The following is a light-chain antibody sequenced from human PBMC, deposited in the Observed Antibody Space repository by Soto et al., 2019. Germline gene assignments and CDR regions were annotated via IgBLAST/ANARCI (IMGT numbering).Light chain of an antibody. J-gene: IGKJ1*01. CDR1: QGISSY. CDR2: AAS. CDR3: QQFKDYVWT. V-gene: IGKV1-9*01. Sequence: IQLTQSPSSLSASVGDRVTITCRASQGISSYLAWFQQKPGKVPKRLIYAASSLQSGVPSRLSGSGSGTEFTLIISNLQPDDFATYYCQQFKDYVWTFGQGTKVDIK.